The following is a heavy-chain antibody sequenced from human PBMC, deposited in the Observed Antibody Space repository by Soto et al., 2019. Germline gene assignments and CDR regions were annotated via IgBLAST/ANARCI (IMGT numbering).Heavy chain of an antibody. CDR1: GFTFSNYY. Sequence: QVQLVESGGGLVKPGGSLRLSCAASGFTFSNYYMTWIRQAPGTGLEWVSYIDKGGGKVFYADSVKGRFTISRDNAKNSLFLQMDSLRVEDTAVYYCARETWDPDLWGRGTLVTVSS. V-gene: IGHV3-11*01. CDR3: ARETWDPDL. CDR2: IDKGGGKV. D-gene: IGHD1-26*01. J-gene: IGHJ2*01.